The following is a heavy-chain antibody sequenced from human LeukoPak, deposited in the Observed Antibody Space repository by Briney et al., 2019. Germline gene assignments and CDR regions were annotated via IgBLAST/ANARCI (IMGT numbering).Heavy chain of an antibody. J-gene: IGHJ1*01. CDR3: ARDKAVTTELTQYFQH. CDR2: ISAYNGYT. V-gene: IGHV1-18*01. D-gene: IGHD4-11*01. Sequence: ASVKVSCKASGYTFTNYGVSWVRQAPEQGLEWMGWISAYNGYTNYAQKFQFRVTMTTDTSTSTAYMELRSLTSDDTAVYYCARDKAVTTELTQYFQHWGQGTLVTVSS. CDR1: GYTFTNYG.